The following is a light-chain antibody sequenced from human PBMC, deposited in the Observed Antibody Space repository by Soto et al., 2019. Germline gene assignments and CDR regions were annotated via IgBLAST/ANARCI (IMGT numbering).Light chain of an antibody. CDR2: DTS. Sequence: QAVVTQEPSLTVSPGGTVTLTCGSSPGAVTSGHYPYWFQQKPGQAPRTLIYDTSNKQSWTPARFSGSLLGGKAALTLSGAQPEDEADYYCLVFHSSTSVVFGGGTKVTVL. J-gene: IGLJ2*01. CDR3: LVFHSSTSVV. CDR1: PGAVTSGHY. V-gene: IGLV7-46*01.